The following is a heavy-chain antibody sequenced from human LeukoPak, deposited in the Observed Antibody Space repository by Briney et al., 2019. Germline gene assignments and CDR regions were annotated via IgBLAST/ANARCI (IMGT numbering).Heavy chain of an antibody. CDR2: ISSGAGYT. CDR1: GFTFSSYA. V-gene: IGHV3-23*01. CDR3: AKDGDYGDSFRYFDY. D-gene: IGHD4-17*01. J-gene: IGHJ4*02. Sequence: PGGSLRLSCGASGFTFSSYAMNWVRQAPGQGLEWVSTISSGAGYTYYADSVKGRFTISRDDSKNTLYLQMNSLRGDDTAVYYCAKDGDYGDSFRYFDYWGQGTLVTVSS.